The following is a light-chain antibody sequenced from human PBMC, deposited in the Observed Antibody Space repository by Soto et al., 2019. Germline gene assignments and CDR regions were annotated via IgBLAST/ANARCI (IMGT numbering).Light chain of an antibody. CDR3: QQYNNWPLT. Sequence: IVLTQYPVTLSFSPCEMATLSCSASPSVTNDLAWYQQKPGQPPRLLIYDASTRATGIPARFSGSQSGTEFTLTISSLLSEDFAVYSCQQYNNWPLTFGGGTKVDIK. CDR2: DAS. V-gene: IGKV3D-15*01. CDR1: PSVTND. J-gene: IGKJ4*01.